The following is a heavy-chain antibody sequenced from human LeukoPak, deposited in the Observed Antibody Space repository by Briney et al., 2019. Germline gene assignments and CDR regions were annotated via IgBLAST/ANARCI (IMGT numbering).Heavy chain of an antibody. Sequence: SETLSLTCAVSGYSISSGYYWGWIRQPPGKGLEWIGSIYHSGSTYYNPSLKSRVTISVDTSKNQFSLKLSSVTAADTAVYYCARLYWSSTSCYLDYWGQGTLVTVSS. J-gene: IGHJ4*02. CDR2: IYHSGST. CDR1: GYSISSGYY. V-gene: IGHV4-38-2*01. CDR3: ARLYWSSTSCYLDY. D-gene: IGHD2-2*01.